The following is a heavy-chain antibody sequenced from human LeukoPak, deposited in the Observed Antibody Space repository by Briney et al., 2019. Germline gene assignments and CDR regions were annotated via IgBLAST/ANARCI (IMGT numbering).Heavy chain of an antibody. D-gene: IGHD3-10*01. CDR3: ARVRFGEFDY. CDR1: GGSIGSGGYY. V-gene: IGHV4-31*03. CDR2: IYYSGST. J-gene: IGHJ4*02. Sequence: SETLSLTCTVSGGSIGSGGYYWSWIRQHPGKGLEWIGYIYYSGSTYYNPSLKSRVTISVDRSKNQFSLKLSSVTAADTAVYYCARVRFGEFDYWGQGTLVTVSS.